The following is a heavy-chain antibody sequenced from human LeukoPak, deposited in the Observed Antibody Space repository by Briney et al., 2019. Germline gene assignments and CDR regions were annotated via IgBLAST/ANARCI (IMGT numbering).Heavy chain of an antibody. CDR2: IYYSGST. Sequence: PSEALSLTCTVSGGSISSGGYYWSWIRQHPGQGLEWIGYIYYSGSTYYNPSLKSRVTISVDTSKNQFSLKLSSVTAADTAVYYCARGDGYIHFDYWGQGTLVTVSS. D-gene: IGHD5-24*01. J-gene: IGHJ4*02. CDR1: GGSISSGGYY. V-gene: IGHV4-31*03. CDR3: ARGDGYIHFDY.